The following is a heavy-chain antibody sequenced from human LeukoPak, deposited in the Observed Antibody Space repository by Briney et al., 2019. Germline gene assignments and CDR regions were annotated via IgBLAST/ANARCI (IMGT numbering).Heavy chain of an antibody. CDR3: ARHLSGSYSGYYFDY. CDR2: IYPGDPDT. CDR1: GYSFTSYW. Sequence: GESLKISCKGSGYSFTSYWIGWVRQMPGKGLEWMGIIYPGDPDTRYSPSFQGQVTISADKSISTAYLQWSSLKASDTAMYYCARHLSGSYSGYYFDYWGQGTLVTVSS. V-gene: IGHV5-51*01. D-gene: IGHD1-26*01. J-gene: IGHJ4*02.